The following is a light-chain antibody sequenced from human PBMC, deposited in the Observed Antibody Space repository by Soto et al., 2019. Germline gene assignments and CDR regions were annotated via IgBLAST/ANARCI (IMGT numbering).Light chain of an antibody. J-gene: IGLJ1*01. CDR3: SSYTTSNTRQIV. Sequence: QSVLTQPASVSGSPGQSITIPCTGTSSDVGGYNYVSWYQHHPGKAPKLMIYDVSNRPSGVSNRFSGPKSGNTASLTISGLQPEDEADYYCSSYTTSNTRQIVFGTGTKVTVL. CDR1: SSDVGGYNY. V-gene: IGLV2-14*03. CDR2: DVS.